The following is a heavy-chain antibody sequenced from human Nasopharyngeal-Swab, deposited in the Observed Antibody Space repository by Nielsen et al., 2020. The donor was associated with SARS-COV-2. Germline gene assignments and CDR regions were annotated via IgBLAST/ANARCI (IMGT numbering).Heavy chain of an antibody. Sequence: ASAKVFCKASAYTFTSYSRNWARHAPGQGLEWMGWINTNTRNPTYAQDFTGRFVFSLDTSVSTAYLQNSSLKAGDTAVYYCARAKIYSSGWYPWGQGTLVTVSS. CDR1: AYTFTSYS. CDR3: ARAKIYSSGWYP. CDR2: INTNTRNP. D-gene: IGHD6-19*01. V-gene: IGHV7-4-1*02. J-gene: IGHJ5*02.